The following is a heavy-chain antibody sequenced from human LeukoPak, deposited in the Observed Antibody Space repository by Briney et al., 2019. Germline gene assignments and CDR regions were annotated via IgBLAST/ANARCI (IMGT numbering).Heavy chain of an antibody. CDR2: INWNGGST. J-gene: IGHJ4*02. D-gene: IGHD2-2*02. V-gene: IGHV3-20*04. Sequence: PGGSLRLSCAASGFTFDDYGMSWVRHAPGKGLEWVSGINWNGGSTGYAGSVKGRFTISRDNAKNSLYLQMNSLRAEDTALYYCARDPPLKCSSTSCYTGFDYWGQGTLVTVSS. CDR1: GFTFDDYG. CDR3: ARDPPLKCSSTSCYTGFDY.